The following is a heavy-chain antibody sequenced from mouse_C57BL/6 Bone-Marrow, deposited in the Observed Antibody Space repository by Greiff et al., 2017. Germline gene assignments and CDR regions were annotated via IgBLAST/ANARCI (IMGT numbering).Heavy chain of an antibody. CDR1: GYTFTDYN. Sequence: VQLQQSGPELVKPGASVKMSCKASGYTFTDYNMHWVKQSHGKSLEWIGYINPNNGGTSYNQKFKGKATLTVNKSSSTAYMELRSLTSEDSAVYYCARGGFGSSLYYYARDYWGQGTSVTVSS. J-gene: IGHJ4*01. CDR2: INPNNGGT. CDR3: ARGGFGSSLYYYARDY. V-gene: IGHV1-22*01. D-gene: IGHD1-1*01.